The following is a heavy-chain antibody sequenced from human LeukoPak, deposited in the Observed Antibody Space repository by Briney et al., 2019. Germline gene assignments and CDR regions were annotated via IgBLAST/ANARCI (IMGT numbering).Heavy chain of an antibody. V-gene: IGHV3-64*01. Sequence: GGSLRLSCAASGFTFSNYPIHWVRQAPGKGLEFVSSIHSNGISTYYGNSVKGRFTVSRDNSKNTVYLQMNSLRAEDTAVYYCAKEEWLLAVYFDYWGQGTLVTVSS. CDR3: AKEEWLLAVYFDY. D-gene: IGHD3-3*01. CDR2: IHSNGIST. J-gene: IGHJ4*02. CDR1: GFTFSNYP.